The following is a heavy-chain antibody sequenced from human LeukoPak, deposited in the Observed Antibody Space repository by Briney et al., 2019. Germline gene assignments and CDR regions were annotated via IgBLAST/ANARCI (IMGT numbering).Heavy chain of an antibody. CDR1: GFTFSSYG. D-gene: IGHD3-10*01. CDR3: ARNAPGFGELNAFDI. J-gene: IGHJ3*02. V-gene: IGHV3-30*19. CDR2: ISYDGSNK. Sequence: GGSLRLSCAASGFTFSSYGMHWVRQAPGKGLEWVAVISYDGSNKYYADSVKGRFTISRDNSKNTLYLQMNSLRAEDTAVYYCARNAPGFGELNAFDIWGQGTTVTVSS.